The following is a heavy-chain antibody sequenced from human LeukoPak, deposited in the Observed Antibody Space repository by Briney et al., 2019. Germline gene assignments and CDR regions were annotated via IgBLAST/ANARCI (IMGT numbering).Heavy chain of an antibody. CDR3: AIGGTYGSGS. CDR2: INNDGSTT. J-gene: IGHJ4*02. V-gene: IGHV3-74*01. Sequence: GGSLRLSCAASGFPFANTWMHWVRQAPGRGLVWVSLINNDGSTTHYAVSVKGRFTISRDNAKNTVYLQMNSLRAEDTAVYYCAIGGTYGSGSWGQGTLVTVSS. D-gene: IGHD3-10*01. CDR1: GFPFANTW.